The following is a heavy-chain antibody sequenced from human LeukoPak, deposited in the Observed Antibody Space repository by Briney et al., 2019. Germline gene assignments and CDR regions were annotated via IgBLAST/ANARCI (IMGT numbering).Heavy chain of an antibody. V-gene: IGHV3-48*04. CDR1: GFTFSSYS. CDR3: ARDRQQLVRDAFDI. Sequence: GGSLRLSCAASGFTFSSYSMNWVRQAPGKGLEWVSYISSSSSTIYYADSVKGRFTISRDNAKNSLYPQMNSLRAEDTAVYYCARDRQQLVRDAFDIWGQGTMVTVSS. CDR2: ISSSSSTI. D-gene: IGHD6-13*01. J-gene: IGHJ3*02.